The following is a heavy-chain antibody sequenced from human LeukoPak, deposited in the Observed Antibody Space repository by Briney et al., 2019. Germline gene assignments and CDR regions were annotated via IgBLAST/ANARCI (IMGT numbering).Heavy chain of an antibody. V-gene: IGHV3-30-3*01. J-gene: IGHJ6*02. CDR1: GFTFSSYA. D-gene: IGHD3-3*01. CDR2: ISYDGSNK. Sequence: GGSLRLSCAASGFTFSSYAMHWVRQAPGKGLEGVAGISYDGSNKYYADSVKGRFTISRDNSKNTLYLQMNSLRAEDTAVYYCARAVPADFRHYYYGMDVWGQGTTVTVSS. CDR3: ARAVPADFRHYYYGMDV.